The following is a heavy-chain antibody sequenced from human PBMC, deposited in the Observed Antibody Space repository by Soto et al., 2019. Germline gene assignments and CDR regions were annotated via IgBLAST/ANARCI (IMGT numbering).Heavy chain of an antibody. D-gene: IGHD3-10*01. J-gene: IGHJ4*02. CDR1: GYTFTSYD. CDR3: ATGSPMVRGVNFDY. CDR2: FDPEDGET. Sequence: ASVKVSCKASGYTFTSYDVNWVRQAPGKGLEWMGGFDPEDGETIYAQKFQGRVTMTEDTSTDTAYMELSSLRSEDTAVYYCATGSPMVRGVNFDYWGQGTLVTVSS. V-gene: IGHV1-24*01.